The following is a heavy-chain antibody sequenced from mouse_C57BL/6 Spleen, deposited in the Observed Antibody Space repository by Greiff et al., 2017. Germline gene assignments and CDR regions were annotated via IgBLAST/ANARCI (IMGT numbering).Heavy chain of an antibody. D-gene: IGHD3-3*01. Sequence: EVQRVESGGGLVQPKGSLKLSCAASGFSFNTYAMNWVRQAPGKGLEWVARIRSKSNNYATYYADSVKDRFTISRDDSESMLYLQMNNLKTEDTAMYYCVRRGDQGAMDYWGQGTSVTVSS. V-gene: IGHV10-1*01. CDR2: IRSKSNNYAT. CDR1: GFSFNTYA. CDR3: VRRGDQGAMDY. J-gene: IGHJ4*01.